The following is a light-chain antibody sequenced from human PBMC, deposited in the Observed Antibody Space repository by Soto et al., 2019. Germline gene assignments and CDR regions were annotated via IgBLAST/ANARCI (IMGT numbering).Light chain of an antibody. Sequence: EIVMTQSPATLSVSPGEGATLSWRASQSVSSNLAWYQQKPGQAPRLLIYGASSRATGIPDRFSGSGSGTDFTLTISRLEPEDFAVYYCQQYGSSPTFGQGTKVDIK. CDR3: QQYGSSPT. J-gene: IGKJ1*01. CDR1: QSVSSN. CDR2: GAS. V-gene: IGKV3-20*01.